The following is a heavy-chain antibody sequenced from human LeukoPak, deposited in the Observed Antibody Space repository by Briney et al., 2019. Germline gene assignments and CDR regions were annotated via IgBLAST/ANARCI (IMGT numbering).Heavy chain of an antibody. D-gene: IGHD5-12*01. Sequence: SETLSLTCTVSGGSISGSYWSWIRQPPGKGLEWIGYIFYTGDNNYNPSLKTRATVSMDTSKNQFSLKMTSVTAADTAVYYCVSSSGYDSAVFFPHWGQGTLLTVSS. CDR3: VSSSGYDSAVFFPH. CDR2: IFYTGDN. J-gene: IGHJ1*01. CDR1: GGSISGSY. V-gene: IGHV4-59*08.